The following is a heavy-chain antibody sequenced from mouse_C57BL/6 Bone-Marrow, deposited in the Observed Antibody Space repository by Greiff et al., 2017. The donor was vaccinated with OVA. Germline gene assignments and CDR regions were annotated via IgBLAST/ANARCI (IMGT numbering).Heavy chain of an antibody. Sequence: QVQLQQSGAELVRPGASVTLSCKASGYTFTDYEMHWVKQTPVHGLEWIGAIDPETGGTAYNQKFKGKAILTADKSFSTAYMELRSLTSEDSAVYYCTRGGYYGYSHFDYWGQGTTLTVSS. J-gene: IGHJ2*01. CDR1: GYTFTDYE. D-gene: IGHD2-2*01. CDR2: IDPETGGT. V-gene: IGHV1-15*01. CDR3: TRGGYYGYSHFDY.